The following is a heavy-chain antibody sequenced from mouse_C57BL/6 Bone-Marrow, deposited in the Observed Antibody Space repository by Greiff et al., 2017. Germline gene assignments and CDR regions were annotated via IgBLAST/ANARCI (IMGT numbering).Heavy chain of an antibody. CDR3: ARPRHYYGSSYWYFDV. J-gene: IGHJ1*03. CDR1: GYTFTSYG. Sequence: QVHVKQSGAELARPGASVKLSCKASGYTFTSYGISWVKQRTGQGLEWIGEIYPRSGNTYYNEKFKGKATLTADKSSSTAYMELRSLTSEDSAVYFCARPRHYYGSSYWYFDVWGTGTTVTVSS. CDR2: IYPRSGNT. V-gene: IGHV1-81*01. D-gene: IGHD1-1*01.